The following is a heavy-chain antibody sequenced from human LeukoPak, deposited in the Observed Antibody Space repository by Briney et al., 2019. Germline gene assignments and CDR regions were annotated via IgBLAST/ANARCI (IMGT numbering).Heavy chain of an antibody. D-gene: IGHD6-13*01. CDR3: ARYPLAYSSNWHYYFDY. CDR1: GYTFTSYG. V-gene: IGHV1-18*01. Sequence: ASVKVSFKSSGYTFTSYGFSWVRHPHAPGQERKGWVSGSNGNTNNAQKVQGRVKMTTDTSTSTAYMELRSLRSDDTAVYYCARYPLAYSSNWHYYFDYWGQGTLLTVSS. CDR2: VSGSNGNT. J-gene: IGHJ4*02.